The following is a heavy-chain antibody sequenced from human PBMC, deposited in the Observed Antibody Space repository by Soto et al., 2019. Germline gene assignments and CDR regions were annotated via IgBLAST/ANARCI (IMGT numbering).Heavy chain of an antibody. D-gene: IGHD3-10*01. CDR3: ARGMIRGVVYYRVEV. CDR2: MSFDGSYK. V-gene: IGHV3-30*03. Sequence: QEQLVESGGGAVQPGRSLRLSCTASGFSFSSYDMHWVRQAPGEGLEWVSAMSFDGSYKHYADSVKGRFTISRDNSENTLYLQLNGLRPEDTAVYFCARGMIRGVVYYRVEVWGQGTTVTVS. J-gene: IGHJ6*02. CDR1: GFSFSSYD.